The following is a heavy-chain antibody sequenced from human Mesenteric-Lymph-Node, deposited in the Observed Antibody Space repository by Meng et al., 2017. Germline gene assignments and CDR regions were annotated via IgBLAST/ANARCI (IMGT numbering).Heavy chain of an antibody. CDR3: AKGSYTDSYDFWH. D-gene: IGHD3/OR15-3a*01. CDR2: ISYDGSNK. J-gene: IGHJ4*02. V-gene: IGHV3-30*07. CDR1: GFTFSSYA. Sequence: GESLKISCAASGFTFSSYAMHWVRQAPGKGLEWVAVISYDGSNKYYADSVKGRFTISRDNSKNTLYLQMNSLRAEDTAVYYCAKGSYTDSYDFWHWGQGTVVTVSS.